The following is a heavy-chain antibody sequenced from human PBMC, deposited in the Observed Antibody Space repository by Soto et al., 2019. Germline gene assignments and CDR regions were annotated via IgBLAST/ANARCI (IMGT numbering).Heavy chain of an antibody. CDR1: GGSISSYY. D-gene: IGHD3-22*01. Sequence: QVQLQESGPGLVKPSETLALTCSVSGGSISSYYWSWIRQPPGKGLEWIAYIYYSVTSYNPSLNGRVAISLDTSNNQFSMKLSSVTAADTDVYYCARTYDGSGTNSGGYSFDIWGQVTMVTVSS. CDR2: IYYSVT. J-gene: IGHJ3*02. V-gene: IGHV4-59*01. CDR3: ARTYDGSGTNSGGYSFDI.